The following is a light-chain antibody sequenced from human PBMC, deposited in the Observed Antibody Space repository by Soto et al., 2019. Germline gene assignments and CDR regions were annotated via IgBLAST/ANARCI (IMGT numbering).Light chain of an antibody. CDR1: SSDVGGYNY. J-gene: IGLJ3*02. CDR3: GSYTSGSTVV. Sequence: QSALTQSVSVSGSPGQSITISCTGTSSDVGGYNYVSWYQQHPGKAPKLMIYDVSNRPSGVSDRFSGSKSGNTASLTISGLQTEDEADYYCGSYTSGSTVVFGGGTKLTVL. CDR2: DVS. V-gene: IGLV2-14*01.